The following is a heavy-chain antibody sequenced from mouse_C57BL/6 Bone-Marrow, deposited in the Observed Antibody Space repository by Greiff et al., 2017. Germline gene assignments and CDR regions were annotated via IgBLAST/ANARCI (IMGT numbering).Heavy chain of an antibody. CDR2: FHPYNDDT. D-gene: IGHD2-4*01. Sequence: VQLQQSGAELVKPGASVKMSCNASGYTFTTYPIEWMNQNHGKSLEWIGNFHPYNDDTKYNEKFKGKATLTVEKSSSTVYLELSRLTSDDSAVYYCASPDDDDPAWFAYWGQGTLVTVSA. J-gene: IGHJ3*01. CDR1: GYTFTTYP. V-gene: IGHV1-47*01. CDR3: ASPDDDDPAWFAY.